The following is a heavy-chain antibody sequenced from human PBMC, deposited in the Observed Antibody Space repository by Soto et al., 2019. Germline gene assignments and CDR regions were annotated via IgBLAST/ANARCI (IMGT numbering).Heavy chain of an antibody. J-gene: IGHJ4*02. D-gene: IGHD2-2*02. CDR3: AKEGGYCSSTSCYTAGYYDY. V-gene: IGHV3-23*01. CDR1: EFTFSSYA. Sequence: EVQLLESGGGLVQPGGSLRLSCAASEFTFSSYAMSWVRQAPGKGLEWVSAISGSGGSTYYADSVKGRFTISRDNSKNTLYLQMNSLRAEDTAVYYCAKEGGYCSSTSCYTAGYYDYWGQGTLVTVSS. CDR2: ISGSGGST.